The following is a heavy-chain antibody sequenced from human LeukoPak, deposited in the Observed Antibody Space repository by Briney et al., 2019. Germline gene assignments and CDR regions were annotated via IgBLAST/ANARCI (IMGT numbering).Heavy chain of an antibody. J-gene: IGHJ4*02. CDR1: GFTFDDYG. Sequence: GGSLRLSCAASGFTFDDYGMSWVRQAPGKGLEWVSGINWNGGSTGYADSVKGRFTISRDNAKNSLYLQMKSLRAEDTALYYCARDSFGSGSYHPPPFDSWGQGTLVTVSS. V-gene: IGHV3-20*04. CDR3: ARDSFGSGSYHPPPFDS. D-gene: IGHD3-10*01. CDR2: INWNGGST.